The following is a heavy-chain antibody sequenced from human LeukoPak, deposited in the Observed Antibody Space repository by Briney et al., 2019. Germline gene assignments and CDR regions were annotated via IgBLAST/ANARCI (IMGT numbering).Heavy chain of an antibody. CDR3: ATYCSSTSCYEFYDY. CDR2: IYTSGST. D-gene: IGHD2-2*01. V-gene: IGHV4-4*09. Sequence: PSETLSLTCTVSGGSISSYYWSWIRQPPGKGLEWIGYIYTSGSTNYNPSLKSRVTISVDTSKNQFSLKLSSVTAADTAVYYCATYCSSTSCYEFYDYWGQGTLVTVSS. J-gene: IGHJ4*02. CDR1: GGSISSYY.